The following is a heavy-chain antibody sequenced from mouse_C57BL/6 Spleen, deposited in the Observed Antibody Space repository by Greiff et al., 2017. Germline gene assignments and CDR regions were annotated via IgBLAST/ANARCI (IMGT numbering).Heavy chain of an antibody. CDR1: GYSITSGYY. D-gene: IGHD2-1*01. CDR3: AKIYYGNWYFDV. V-gene: IGHV3-6*01. Sequence: EVQLQESGPGLVKPSQSLSLTCSVTGYSITSGYYWNWIRQFPGNKLEWMGYISYDGSNNYNPSLKHRISITRDTSKNQFFLKLNSVTTEDTATYYCAKIYYGNWYFDVWGTGTTVTVSS. J-gene: IGHJ1*03. CDR2: ISYDGSN.